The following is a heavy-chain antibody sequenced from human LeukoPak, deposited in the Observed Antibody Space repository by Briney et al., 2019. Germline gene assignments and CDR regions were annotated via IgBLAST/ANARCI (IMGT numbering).Heavy chain of an antibody. Sequence: ASVKVSCKASGYTFTGYIMHWVRQAPGQGLEWMGGIIPIFGTANYAQKFQGRVTITTDESTSTAYMELSSLRSEDTAVYYCARDHGGYVDYWGQGTLVTVSS. D-gene: IGHD2-15*01. CDR2: IIPIFGTA. V-gene: IGHV1-69*05. CDR1: GYTFTGYI. J-gene: IGHJ4*02. CDR3: ARDHGGYVDY.